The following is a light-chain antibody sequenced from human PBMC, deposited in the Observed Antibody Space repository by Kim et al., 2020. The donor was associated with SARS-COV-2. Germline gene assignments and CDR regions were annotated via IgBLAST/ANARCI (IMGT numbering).Light chain of an antibody. Sequence: TGKTAEITCETKKIGVIIVHSYQLKPGQAPVVVIYFDSDRPSGIPGRFSGSTSADTATLTINWVEVGDEADYYCQVWDSDIAHWVFGGGTQLTVL. CDR3: QVWDSDIAHWV. CDR1: KIGVII. J-gene: IGLJ3*02. CDR2: FDS. V-gene: IGLV3-21*01.